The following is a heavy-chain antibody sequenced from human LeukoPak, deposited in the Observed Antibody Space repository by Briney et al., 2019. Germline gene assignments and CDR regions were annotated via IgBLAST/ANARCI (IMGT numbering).Heavy chain of an antibody. D-gene: IGHD6-19*01. J-gene: IGHJ6*03. CDR3: ARVSIGDSSGWYFGYYYYMDV. CDR1: AYTFTSYG. V-gene: IGHV1-18*04. CDR2: ISAYNGNT. Sequence: ASVKVSFKASAYTFTSYGISWVRQAPAQGLEWMGWISAYNGNTNYGQKLQGRVTMTTDTYTSTAYMELRSLRSDDTAVYYCARVSIGDSSGWYFGYYYYMDVWGKGTTVTISS.